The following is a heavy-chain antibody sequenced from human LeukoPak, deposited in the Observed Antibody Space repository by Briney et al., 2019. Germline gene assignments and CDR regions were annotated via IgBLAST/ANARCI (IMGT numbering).Heavy chain of an antibody. D-gene: IGHD6-19*01. CDR1: GFTFSSYE. J-gene: IGHJ4*02. CDR3: ARAKYSSGCSGY. V-gene: IGHV3-48*03. CDR2: ISSSGSTI. Sequence: PGGSLRLSCAASGFTFSSYEMNWVRQAQGKGVEWVSYISSSGSTIYYADSVKGRFTISRDNAKNSLYLQMNSLRAEDTAVYYCARAKYSSGCSGYWGQGTLVTVSS.